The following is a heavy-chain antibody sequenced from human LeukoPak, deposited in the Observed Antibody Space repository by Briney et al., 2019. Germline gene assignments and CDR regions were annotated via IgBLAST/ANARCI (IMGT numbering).Heavy chain of an antibody. J-gene: IGHJ4*02. CDR1: GYSFTSNY. CDR3: ARDQEAFDY. CDR2: IYPRDGST. V-gene: IGHV1-46*01. Sequence: ASVKVSCKASGYSFTSNYIHWVRQAPGRGLEWMGMIYPRDGSTSYAQKFQGRVTVTRDTSTSTVHMELSGLRSEDTAVYYCARDQEAFDYWGQGTLVTVSS.